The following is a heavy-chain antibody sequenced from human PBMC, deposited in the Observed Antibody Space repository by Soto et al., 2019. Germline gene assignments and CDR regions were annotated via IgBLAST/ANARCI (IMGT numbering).Heavy chain of an antibody. CDR1: GYSFTSYW. V-gene: IGHV5-10-1*01. J-gene: IGHJ5*02. Sequence: GESLKISCKGSGYSFTSYWISWVRQMPGKGLEWMGRIDPSDSYTNYSPSFQGHVTISADKSTSTAYLQWSSLKASDTAMYYCAGSSGYYNWFDPWGQGTQVTVS. CDR3: AGSSGYYNWFDP. D-gene: IGHD3-22*01. CDR2: IDPSDSYT.